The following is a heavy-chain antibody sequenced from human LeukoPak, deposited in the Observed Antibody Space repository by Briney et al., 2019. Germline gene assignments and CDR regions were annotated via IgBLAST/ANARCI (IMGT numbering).Heavy chain of an antibody. V-gene: IGHV3-74*01. D-gene: IGHD2-21*02. Sequence: GGSLRVSCAGSGLTFISYGMQWVRQAPGKRLALVSRSNTDGSSTTYADSVKGRFTISRDNAKNTLYLQMNSLRAEDTAVYYCARELPREVTLDYWGQGTLVTVSS. CDR3: ARELPREVTLDY. CDR2: SNTDGSST. CDR1: GLTFISYG. J-gene: IGHJ4*01.